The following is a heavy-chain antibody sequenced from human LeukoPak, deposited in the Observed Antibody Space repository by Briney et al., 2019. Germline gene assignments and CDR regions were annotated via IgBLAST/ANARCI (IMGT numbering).Heavy chain of an antibody. Sequence: GGSLRLSCAASGFTFSSYAMHWVRQAPGKGLEWVAVISYDGSNKYYADSVKGRFTVSRDNPKNTLYLQMNSLRAEDTAVYYCARGESFSGEYHYGMDVWGQGTTVTVSS. CDR3: ARGESFSGEYHYGMDV. CDR2: ISYDGSNK. V-gene: IGHV3-30-3*01. D-gene: IGHD3-10*01. J-gene: IGHJ6*02. CDR1: GFTFSSYA.